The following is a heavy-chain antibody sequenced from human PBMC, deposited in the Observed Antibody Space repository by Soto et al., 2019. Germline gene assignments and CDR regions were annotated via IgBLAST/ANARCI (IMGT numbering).Heavy chain of an antibody. D-gene: IGHD3-10*01. Sequence: SQTLSLPCTLSGGSLSSADYYWSWIRQPPGKGLEWIGYIYYSGSTYYNPSLKSRVTISVDTSKNQFSLKLSSVTAADTAVYYCARDSRVLLWFGDPKGFYYYGMDVWGQGTTVTVSS. J-gene: IGHJ6*02. CDR3: ARDSRVLLWFGDPKGFYYYGMDV. CDR2: IYYSGST. CDR1: GGSLSSADYY. V-gene: IGHV4-30-4*01.